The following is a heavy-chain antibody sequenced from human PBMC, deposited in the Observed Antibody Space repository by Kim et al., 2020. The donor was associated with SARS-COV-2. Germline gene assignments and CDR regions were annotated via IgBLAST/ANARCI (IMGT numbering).Heavy chain of an antibody. J-gene: IGHJ5*02. CDR1: GGSISSYY. D-gene: IGHD2-2*01. V-gene: IGHV4-59*13. CDR2: IYYSGST. Sequence: SETLSLTCTVSGGSISSYYWSWIRQPPGKGLEWIGYIYYSGSTNYNPSLKSRVTISVDTSKNQFSLKLSSVTAADTAVYYCARALVVPAAMQHNWFDPWGQGTLVTVSS. CDR3: ARALVVPAAMQHNWFDP.